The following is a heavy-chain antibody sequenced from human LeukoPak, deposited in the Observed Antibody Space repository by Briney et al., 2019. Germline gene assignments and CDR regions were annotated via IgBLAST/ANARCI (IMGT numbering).Heavy chain of an antibody. CDR2: MNPNSGNT. Sequence: ASVKVSCKASGYTFTSYDINWVRQATGQGLEWMGWMNPNSGNTGYAQKFQGRVTMTRNTSISTAYMELSSLRSEDTAVYYCATDGPPLEGFGEPQRYYYYGMDVWGQGTTVTVSS. J-gene: IGHJ6*02. CDR1: GYTFTSYD. V-gene: IGHV1-8*01. D-gene: IGHD3-10*01. CDR3: ATDGPPLEGFGEPQRYYYYGMDV.